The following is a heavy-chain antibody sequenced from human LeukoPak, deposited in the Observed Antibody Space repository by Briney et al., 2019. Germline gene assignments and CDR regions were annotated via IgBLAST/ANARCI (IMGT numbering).Heavy chain of an antibody. CDR2: IYYDGSNR. J-gene: IGHJ3*02. CDR3: ARDRGYGDYVGAFDI. Sequence: GGSLRLSCAASGFTFSNYGMHWVRQAPGGGLEWVAVIYYDGSNRYYVDSVKGRFTISRDNSKNTQYLQVNSLRDEDTAVYYCARDRGYGDYVGAFDIWGQGTMVTVSS. D-gene: IGHD4-17*01. V-gene: IGHV3-33*01. CDR1: GFTFSNYG.